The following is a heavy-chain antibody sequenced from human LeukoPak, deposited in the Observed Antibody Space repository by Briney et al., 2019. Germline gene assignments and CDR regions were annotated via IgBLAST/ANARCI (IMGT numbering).Heavy chain of an antibody. CDR1: GYTFTSYY. CDR3: ARDRYSGSYRGWFDP. Sequence: ASVKVSCKASGYTFTSYYMHWVRQAPGQGLEWMGIINPSGGSTSYAQKFQGRVTMTRDMSTGTVYMELSSLRSEDTAVYYCARDRYSGSYRGWFDPWGQGTLVTVSS. V-gene: IGHV1-46*01. D-gene: IGHD1-26*01. J-gene: IGHJ5*02. CDR2: INPSGGST.